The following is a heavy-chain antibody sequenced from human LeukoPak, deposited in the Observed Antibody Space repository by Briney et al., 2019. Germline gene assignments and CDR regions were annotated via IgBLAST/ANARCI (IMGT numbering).Heavy chain of an antibody. J-gene: IGHJ3*02. CDR2: IIPIFGTA. Sequence: SVKVSCKASGGTFSSYAISWVRQAPGQGLEWMGGIIPIFGTANYAQKFRGGVTITADESTSTAYMELSSLRSEDTAVYYCATWIQLWSPGPDAFDIWGQGTMVTVSS. CDR1: GGTFSSYA. V-gene: IGHV1-69*01. CDR3: ATWIQLWSPGPDAFDI. D-gene: IGHD5-18*01.